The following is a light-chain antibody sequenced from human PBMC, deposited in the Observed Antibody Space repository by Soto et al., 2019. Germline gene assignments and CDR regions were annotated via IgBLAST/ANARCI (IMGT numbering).Light chain of an antibody. J-gene: IGLJ2*01. V-gene: IGLV2-8*01. CDR2: EVT. CDR3: SSYAGNNILVL. Sequence: SALTQPPSASGSPGQSVTISCTGTSSDVGTYDYVSWYQQHPGKAPKLMIYEVTKLPSGVPDRFSGSKSGNTASLTVSGLQSEDEADYYCSSYAGNNILVLFGGGTKLTVL. CDR1: SSDVGTYDY.